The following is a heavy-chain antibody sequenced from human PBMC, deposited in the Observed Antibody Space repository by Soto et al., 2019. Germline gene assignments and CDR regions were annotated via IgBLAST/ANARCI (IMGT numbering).Heavy chain of an antibody. CDR2: IKQDGSEK. J-gene: IGHJ4*02. D-gene: IGHD5-18*01. CDR3: ARDGYSYGGDAFGY. Sequence: GALRLSCAASVFTFSSYWMSWVRQAPGKGLEWVANIKQDGSEKYYVDSVKGRFTISRDNAKNSLYLQMNSLRAEDTAVYYCARDGYSYGGDAFGYWGQGTLVTVSS. V-gene: IGHV3-7*01. CDR1: VFTFSSYW.